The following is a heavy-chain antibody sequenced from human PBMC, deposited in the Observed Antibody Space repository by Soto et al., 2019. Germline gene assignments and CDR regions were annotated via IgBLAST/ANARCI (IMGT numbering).Heavy chain of an antibody. D-gene: IGHD2-2*01. CDR3: ARDRECTRTACLSSAFDH. CDR1: GFTFSDYY. CDR2: ISSSGSTI. V-gene: IGHV3-11*01. Sequence: QVQLVESGGGLVKPGGSLRLSCAASGFTFSDYYMNWIRQAPGKGLEWVAYISSSGSTIYYADSVKGRFTISRDNARNTLSLQMNNLRAEDTAVYYCARDRECTRTACLSSAFDHWGQGTLITVSS. J-gene: IGHJ5*02.